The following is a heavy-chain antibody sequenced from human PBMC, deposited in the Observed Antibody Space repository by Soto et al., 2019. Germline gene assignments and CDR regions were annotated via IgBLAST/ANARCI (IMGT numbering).Heavy chain of an antibody. V-gene: IGHV4-59*08. CDR3: ARQAQYFDY. J-gene: IGHJ4*02. CDR2: IYYSGST. Sequence: PSETLSLTCTVSGGSIGSYYWRWIRQPPGKGLEWIGYIYYSGSTSYNPSLKSRATISVDTSENQFSLKLSSVTAADTAVYYCARQAQYFDYWGQGTLVTVS. CDR1: GGSIGSYY.